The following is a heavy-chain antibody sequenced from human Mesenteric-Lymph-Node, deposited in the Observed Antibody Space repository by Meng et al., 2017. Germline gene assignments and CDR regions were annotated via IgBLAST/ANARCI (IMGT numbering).Heavy chain of an antibody. CDR3: ARSLIVGATTLDY. D-gene: IGHD1-26*01. Sequence: GGSLRLSCAASGFTFSSYGMHWVRQAPGKGLEWVAVIWYDGSNKYYADSVKGRFTISRDNSKNTLYLQMNSLRAEDTAVYYCARSLIVGATTLDYWGQGTLVTVSS. CDR1: GFTFSSYG. V-gene: IGHV3-33*08. CDR2: IWYDGSNK. J-gene: IGHJ4*02.